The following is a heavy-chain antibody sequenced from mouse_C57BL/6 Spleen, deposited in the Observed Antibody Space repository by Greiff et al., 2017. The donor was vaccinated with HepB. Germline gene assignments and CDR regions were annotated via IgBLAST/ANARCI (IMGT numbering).Heavy chain of an antibody. CDR2: IWSGGST. D-gene: IGHD2-5*01. CDR1: GFSLTSYG. J-gene: IGHJ4*01. V-gene: IGHV2-2*01. Sequence: VHLVESGPGLVQPSQSLSITCTVSGFSLTSYGVHWVRQSPGKGLEWLGVIWSGGSTDYNAAFISRLSISKDNSKSQVFFKMNSLQADDTAIYYCAKSYYSNYGDAMDYWGQGTSVTVSS. CDR3: AKSYYSNYGDAMDY.